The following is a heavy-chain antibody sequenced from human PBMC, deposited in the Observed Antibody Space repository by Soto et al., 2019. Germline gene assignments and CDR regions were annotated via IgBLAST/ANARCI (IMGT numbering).Heavy chain of an antibody. CDR3: AKGTVTTVTTVYFELFDY. CDR2: ISYDGSNK. J-gene: IGHJ4*02. D-gene: IGHD4-4*01. CDR1: GFTFSSYG. V-gene: IGHV3-30*18. Sequence: GGSLRLSCAASGFTFSSYGMHWVRQAPGKGLEGVEGISYDGSNKYYADPVKGRFTISRDNSKNTLYLQMNSLRAEDTAVYYCAKGTVTTVTTVYFELFDYWGQGTLVTVSS.